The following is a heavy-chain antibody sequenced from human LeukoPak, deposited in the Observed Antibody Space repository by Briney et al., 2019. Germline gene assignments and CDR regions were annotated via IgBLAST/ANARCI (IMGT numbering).Heavy chain of an antibody. CDR1: GYTFTGYY. CDR2: INPNSGGT. J-gene: IGHJ4*02. V-gene: IGHV1-2*06. CDR3: ARGGDTAMVMVSPEFDY. Sequence: GASVKVSCKASGYTFTGYYMHWVRQAPGQGLEWMGRINPNSGGTNYAQKFQGRVTMTRDTSISTAYMELSRLRSDDTAMYYCARGGDTAMVMVSPEFDYWGQGTLVTVSS. D-gene: IGHD5-18*01.